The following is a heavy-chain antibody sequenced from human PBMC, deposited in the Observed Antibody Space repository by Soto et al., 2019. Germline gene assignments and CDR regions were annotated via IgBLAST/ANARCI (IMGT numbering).Heavy chain of an antibody. D-gene: IGHD3-10*01. CDR3: ARPYRITMVRGPFDY. J-gene: IGHJ4*02. CDR1: GGTFSSYA. V-gene: IGHV1-69*13. CDR2: IIPIFGTA. Sequence: GASVKVSCKASGGTFSSYAISWVRQAPGQGLEWMGGIIPIFGTANYAQKFQGRVTITADESTSTAYMELSSLRSEDTAVYYCARPYRITMVRGPFDYWGQGTLVTVSS.